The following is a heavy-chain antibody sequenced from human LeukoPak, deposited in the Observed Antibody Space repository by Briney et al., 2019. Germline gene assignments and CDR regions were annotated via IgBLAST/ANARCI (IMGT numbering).Heavy chain of an antibody. CDR2: ISGSGGST. CDR1: GFTFSSYA. J-gene: IGHJ4*02. Sequence: GGSLRLSCAASGFTFSSYAMSWVRQAPGKGLEWVSAISGSGGSTYYADSVKGRLTISRDNSKNTLYLQMNSLRAEDTAVYYCAKVSYYGSGSSPAYFDYWGQGTLVTVSS. CDR3: AKVSYYGSGSSPAYFDY. D-gene: IGHD3-10*01. V-gene: IGHV3-23*01.